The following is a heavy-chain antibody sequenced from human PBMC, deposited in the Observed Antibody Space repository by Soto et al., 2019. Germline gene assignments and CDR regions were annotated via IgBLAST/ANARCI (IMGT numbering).Heavy chain of an antibody. CDR3: ARGYLSTVTTYGYFDY. V-gene: IGHV1-46*03. CDR1: GYTFTNYY. D-gene: IGHD4-17*01. J-gene: IGHJ4*02. CDR2: INPSGGSP. Sequence: ASVKVSCKASGYTFTNYYIHWVRQAPGQGLEWMGIINPSGGSPTFAEKFQGRVTMTRGTSTSTVYMELSSLRSEDSAVYYCARGYLSTVTTYGYFDYWGQGTLVTVSS.